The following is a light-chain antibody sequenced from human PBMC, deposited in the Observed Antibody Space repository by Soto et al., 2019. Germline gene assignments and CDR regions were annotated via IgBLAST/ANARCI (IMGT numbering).Light chain of an antibody. J-gene: IGKJ1*01. CDR2: NAS. Sequence: EIVLTQSPATLSLSPGERATLSCRASQTVGNYLAWYQQKPGQVPRLIIYNASNRATGVPVRFSGSGSGTEFTLPISSLEPEDFAVYYCQQRGNWPLPWTFGQGAKVEI. CDR1: QTVGNY. CDR3: QQRGNWPLPWT. V-gene: IGKV3-11*01.